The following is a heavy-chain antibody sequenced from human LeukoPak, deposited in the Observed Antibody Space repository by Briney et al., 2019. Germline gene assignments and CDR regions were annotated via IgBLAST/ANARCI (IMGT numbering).Heavy chain of an antibody. CDR1: VFTCSSYS. CDR2: ISSSSSYI. Sequence: GGSLRLSCAACVFTCSSYSMNWVREAPGKGLEGVSSISSSSSYIYYADSVKGRCTISRDHAKNSLYLQTNSLRTDDPAVYYCARGTRNGVVVITAWGQGTLVTVPP. CDR3: ARGTRNGVVVITA. J-gene: IGHJ5*02. V-gene: IGHV3-21*01. D-gene: IGHD3-22*01.